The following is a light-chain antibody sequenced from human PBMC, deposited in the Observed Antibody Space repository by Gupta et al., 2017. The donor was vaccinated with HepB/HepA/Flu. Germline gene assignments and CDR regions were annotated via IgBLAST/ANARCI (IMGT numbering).Light chain of an antibody. V-gene: IGKV1-27*01. J-gene: IGKJ5*01. CDR2: AAS. CDR3: QKYNSDPRT. Sequence: DIQMTQSPSSLSASVGDRVTITCRASQGISNYLAWYQQKPGKVPKLLIYAASTLQSGVPSRFSGSGSGTDFTLTIISLQPEDGAIYYCQKYNSDPRTFGQGTRLEIK. CDR1: QGISNY.